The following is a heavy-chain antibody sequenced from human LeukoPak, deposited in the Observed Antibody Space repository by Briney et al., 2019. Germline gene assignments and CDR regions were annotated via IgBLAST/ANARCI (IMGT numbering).Heavy chain of an antibody. CDR2: SRNKANSYTT. Sequence: GGSLRLSCVASGFTFSDHYMDWVRQAPGKGLEWVARSRNKANSYTTDYAASVKGRFTLSRDDSRSSLYLQMNSLKTEDTAVYYCARARPFGGYFDLWGQGTLVTVSS. J-gene: IGHJ4*02. D-gene: IGHD4-23*01. CDR3: ARARPFGGYFDL. V-gene: IGHV3-72*01. CDR1: GFTFSDHY.